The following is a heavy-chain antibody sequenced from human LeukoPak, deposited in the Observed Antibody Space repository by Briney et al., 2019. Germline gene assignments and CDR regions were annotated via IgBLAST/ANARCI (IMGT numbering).Heavy chain of an antibody. Sequence: PSETLSLTCAVSGGSISSGGYSWSWIRQPPGKGLEWIGYIYHSGSTYYHPSLKSRVTISVDRSKNQFSLKLSSVTAADTAVYYCARVVVDPRDYGDYMNAFDIWGEGTTVSLSS. D-gene: IGHD4-17*01. CDR1: GGSISSGGYS. CDR3: ARVVVDPRDYGDYMNAFDI. V-gene: IGHV4-30-2*01. CDR2: IYHSGST. J-gene: IGHJ3*02.